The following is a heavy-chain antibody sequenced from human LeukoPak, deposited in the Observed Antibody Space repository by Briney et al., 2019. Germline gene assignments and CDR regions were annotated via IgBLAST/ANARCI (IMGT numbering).Heavy chain of an antibody. CDR3: AKASAMIVVVSKHFDY. D-gene: IGHD3-22*01. CDR1: GFTFSNYE. CDR2: ISSSGSTK. V-gene: IGHV3-48*03. Sequence: GGSLRLSCAASGFTFSNYEMNWVRQAPGKGLEWVSYISSSGSTKYNADPVKGRFTISRDNAKNSLYLQMNSLRAEDTAVYYCAKASAMIVVVSKHFDYWGQGTLVTVSS. J-gene: IGHJ4*02.